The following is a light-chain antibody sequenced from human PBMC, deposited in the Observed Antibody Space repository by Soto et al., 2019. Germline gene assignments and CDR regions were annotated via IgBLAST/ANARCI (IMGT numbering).Light chain of an antibody. Sequence: QSVLTQPASVSGSPGQSITISCTGTSSDVGGYDYVSWYQQYPGKAPKFMIYEVTNRPSGVSHRFSGSKSGNTASLTISGLQAEDEAAYYCTSYTTTRPYVFGTGTKVTAL. V-gene: IGLV2-14*01. CDR2: EVT. CDR1: SSDVGGYDY. CDR3: TSYTTTRPYV. J-gene: IGLJ1*01.